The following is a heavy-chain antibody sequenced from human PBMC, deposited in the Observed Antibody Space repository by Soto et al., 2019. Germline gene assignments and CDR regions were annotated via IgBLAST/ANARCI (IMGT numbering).Heavy chain of an antibody. J-gene: IGHJ6*02. CDR1: GYTFTSYY. CDR2: INPSGGST. Sequence: VASVKVSCKASGYTFTSYYMHWVRQAPGQGLEWMGIINPSGGSTSYAQKFQGRVTMTRDTSTSTVYMELSSLRSEDTAVYYCARDRGEIGYSYGYYYYGMDVWGQGTTVTVSS. V-gene: IGHV1-46*01. D-gene: IGHD5-18*01. CDR3: ARDRGEIGYSYGYYYYGMDV.